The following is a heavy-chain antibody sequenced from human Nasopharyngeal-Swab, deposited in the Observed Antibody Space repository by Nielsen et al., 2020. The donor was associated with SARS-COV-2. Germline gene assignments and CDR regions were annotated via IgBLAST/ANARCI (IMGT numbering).Heavy chain of an antibody. Sequence: GGSLRLSCAASGFTFDDYAMHWVRQAPGKGLEWVSGISWNSGSIGYADSVKGRFTISRDNAKNSLYLQMNSLRAEDTALYYCAKLADSGYDGGGDYWGQGTLVTVSS. D-gene: IGHD5-12*01. J-gene: IGHJ4*02. CDR2: ISWNSGSI. CDR1: GFTFDDYA. CDR3: AKLADSGYDGGGDY. V-gene: IGHV3-9*01.